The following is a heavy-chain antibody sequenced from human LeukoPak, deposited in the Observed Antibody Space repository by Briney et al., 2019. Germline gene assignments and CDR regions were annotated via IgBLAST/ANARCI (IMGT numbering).Heavy chain of an antibody. CDR2: FGTRSTSV. CDR1: GFTFSGYS. Sequence: GGPLRLSCTASGFTFSGYSMNWIRQAPGKGLEWVSSFGTRSTSVYHAGSVKGRFAISRDNAKNSLYLQMNSLRAEDTALYYCAREVSEGFDFWGQGTLVTVSS. CDR3: AREVSEGFDF. V-gene: IGHV3-21*01. D-gene: IGHD3-22*01. J-gene: IGHJ4*02.